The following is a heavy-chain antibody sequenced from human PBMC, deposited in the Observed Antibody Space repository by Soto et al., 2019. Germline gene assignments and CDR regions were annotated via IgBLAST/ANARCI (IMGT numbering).Heavy chain of an antibody. J-gene: IGHJ3*02. CDR2: ISWNSGSI. V-gene: IGHV3-9*01. CDR1: GFTFDDYA. D-gene: IGHD3-3*02. CDR3: AKDKFSASAFDI. Sequence: GGSLRLSCAASGFTFDDYAMHWVRQAPGKGLEWVSGISWNSGSIGYADSVKGRFTISRDNAKNSLYLQMDSLRAEDTALYYCAKDKFSASAFDIWGQGTMVTVSS.